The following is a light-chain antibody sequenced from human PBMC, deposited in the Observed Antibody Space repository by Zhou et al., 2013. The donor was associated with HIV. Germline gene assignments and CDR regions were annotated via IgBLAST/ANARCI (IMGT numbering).Light chain of an antibody. J-gene: IGKJ4*01. Sequence: IRMTQSPSSFSASTGDRVTVSCRASQDISTYVAWYQQKLGKTPRLLIYAASSLQSGVPSRFSGSGSGTDFTLTISSLQPEDIATYYCQQYKIYPLTFGGGTKVEIK. V-gene: IGKV1-8*01. CDR3: QQYKIYPLT. CDR1: QDISTY. CDR2: AAS.